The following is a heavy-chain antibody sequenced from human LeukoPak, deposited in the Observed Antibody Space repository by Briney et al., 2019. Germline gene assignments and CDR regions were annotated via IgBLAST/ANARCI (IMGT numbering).Heavy chain of an antibody. Sequence: ASVKVSCKVSGYTLTELSMHWVRQAPGKGLEWMGGFDPENGETIYAQKFQGRVTMTEDTSTDTAYMELSSLRSEDTAVYYCATSPAAVAYYYGMDVWGQGTTVTVSS. CDR2: FDPENGET. J-gene: IGHJ6*02. CDR3: ATSPAAVAYYYGMDV. D-gene: IGHD2-2*01. CDR1: GYTLTELS. V-gene: IGHV1-24*01.